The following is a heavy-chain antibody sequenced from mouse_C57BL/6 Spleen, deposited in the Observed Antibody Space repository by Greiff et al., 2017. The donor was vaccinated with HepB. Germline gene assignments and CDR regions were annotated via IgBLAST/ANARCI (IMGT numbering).Heavy chain of an antibody. J-gene: IGHJ4*01. CDR3: ARLPVDYDGGVYAMDY. Sequence: QVQLQQSGAELVKPGASVKISCKASGYAFSSYWMNWVKQRPGKGLEWIGQIYPGDGDTNYNGKFKGKATLTADKSSSTAYMQLSSLTSEDSAVYFCARLPVDYDGGVYAMDYWGQGTSVTVSS. V-gene: IGHV1-80*01. CDR1: GYAFSSYW. D-gene: IGHD2-4*01. CDR2: IYPGDGDT.